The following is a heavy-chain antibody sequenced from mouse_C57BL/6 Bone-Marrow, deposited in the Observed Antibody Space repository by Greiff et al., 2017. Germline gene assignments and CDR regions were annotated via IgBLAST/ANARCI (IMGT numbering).Heavy chain of an antibody. Sequence: EVKLVESGGGLVKPGGSLKLSCAASGFTFSDYGMHWVRQAPEKGLEWVAYISSGSSTIYYADTVKGRFTISRDNAKNTLFLQMTSLRSEDTAMYYCARIYYDNYGYYAMDYWGQGTSVTVSS. J-gene: IGHJ4*01. V-gene: IGHV5-17*01. CDR3: ARIYYDNYGYYAMDY. CDR1: GFTFSDYG. CDR2: ISSGSSTI. D-gene: IGHD2-1*01.